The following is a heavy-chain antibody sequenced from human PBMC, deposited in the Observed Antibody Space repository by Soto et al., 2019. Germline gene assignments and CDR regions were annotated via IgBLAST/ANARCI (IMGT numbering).Heavy chain of an antibody. CDR1: GFTFSSYW. Sequence: GGSLRLSCAASGFTFSSYWMHWVRQAPGKGLVWVSRINSEGRSTSYADSVKGRFTISRDNAKNTLYLQMNSLRAEDTAVYYCARDIPLYSSSWDYYYYYMDVWGKGITVTVSS. D-gene: IGHD6-13*01. CDR3: ARDIPLYSSSWDYYYYYMDV. V-gene: IGHV3-74*01. J-gene: IGHJ6*03. CDR2: INSEGRST.